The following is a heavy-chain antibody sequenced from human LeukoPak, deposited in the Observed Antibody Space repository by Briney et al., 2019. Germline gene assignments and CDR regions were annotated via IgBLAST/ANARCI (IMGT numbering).Heavy chain of an antibody. Sequence: ASVKVSCKASGGTFSSYAISWVRQAPGQGLEWMGGIIPIFGTANYAQKFQGRVTITTDESTSTAYMELSSLRSEDTAVYYCASIILYYDSSGYYYTRRYFQHWGQGTLVTVSS. J-gene: IGHJ1*01. CDR2: IIPIFGTA. CDR3: ASIILYYDSSGYYYTRRYFQH. V-gene: IGHV1-69*05. D-gene: IGHD3-22*01. CDR1: GGTFSSYA.